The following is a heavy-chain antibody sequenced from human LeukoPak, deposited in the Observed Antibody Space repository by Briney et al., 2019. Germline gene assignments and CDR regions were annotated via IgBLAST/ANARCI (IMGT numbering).Heavy chain of an antibody. J-gene: IGHJ4*02. D-gene: IGHD2-2*01. CDR1: GFTFSSYG. CDR2: IWYDGSNK. V-gene: IGHV3-33*01. CDR3: ARDFHCYGLLDY. Sequence: SGGSLRLSCAASGFTFSSYGMHWVRQAPGKGLEWVAVIWYDGSNKYYADSVKGRFTISRDNSKNTLYLQMNSLRAEDTAVYYCARDFHCYGLLDYWGEGALVAVSS.